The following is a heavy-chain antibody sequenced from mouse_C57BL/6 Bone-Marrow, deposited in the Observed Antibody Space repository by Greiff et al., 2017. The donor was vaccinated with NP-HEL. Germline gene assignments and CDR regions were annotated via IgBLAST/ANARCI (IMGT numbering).Heavy chain of an antibody. CDR2: IYPGDGDT. J-gene: IGHJ4*01. CDR3: ASREDGNYDGDY. Sequence: QVQLKESGPELVKPGASVKISCKASGYAFSSSWMNWVKQRPGKGLEWIGRIYPGDGDTNYNGKFKGKATLTADKSSSTAYMQLSSLTSEDSAVYFCASREDGNYDGDYWGQGTSVTVSS. D-gene: IGHD2-1*01. CDR1: GYAFSSSW. V-gene: IGHV1-82*01.